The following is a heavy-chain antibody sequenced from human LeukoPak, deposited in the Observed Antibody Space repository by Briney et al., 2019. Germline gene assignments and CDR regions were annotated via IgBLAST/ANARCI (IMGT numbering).Heavy chain of an antibody. D-gene: IGHD3-10*01. CDR1: GGTFSSYA. Sequence: SGKVSCKASGGTFSSYAISWVRQAPGQGLEWMGGIIPIFGTANYAQKFQGRVTITADESTSTAYMELSSLRSEDTAVYYCARDRYYGSGSYYNGYFDYWGQGTLVTVSS. CDR3: ARDRYYGSGSYYNGYFDY. V-gene: IGHV1-69*01. J-gene: IGHJ4*02. CDR2: IIPIFGTA.